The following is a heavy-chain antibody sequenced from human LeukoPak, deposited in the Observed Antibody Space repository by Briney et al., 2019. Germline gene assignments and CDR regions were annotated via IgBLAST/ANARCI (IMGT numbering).Heavy chain of an antibody. CDR2: ISSSSSYI. V-gene: IGHV3-21*01. J-gene: IGHJ4*02. CDR3: ARRSRWLRRGVYFDY. Sequence: GRSLRLSCAASGFTFSSYSMNWVRQAPGKGLEWVSSISSSSSYIYYADSVKGRFTISRDNAKNSLYLQMNSLRAEDTAVYYCARRSRWLRRGVYFDYWGQGTLVTVSS. D-gene: IGHD5-12*01. CDR1: GFTFSSYS.